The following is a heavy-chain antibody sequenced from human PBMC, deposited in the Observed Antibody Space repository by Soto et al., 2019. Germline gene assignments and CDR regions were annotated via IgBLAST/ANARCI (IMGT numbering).Heavy chain of an antibody. J-gene: IGHJ6*02. CDR3: ASDHRCSNQYYGMDV. D-gene: IGHD4-17*01. V-gene: IGHV4-31*03. CDR1: GDSISSNCYD. Sequence: KPXETLSLHCTVSGDSISSNCYDWSWIRQHPGKGLEWIGYIYYSGSTYYNPSLKSRVTISLDTSKKQFSLKLSSVTAADTAVYYCASDHRCSNQYYGMDVWGQGTTVTVSS. CDR2: IYYSGST.